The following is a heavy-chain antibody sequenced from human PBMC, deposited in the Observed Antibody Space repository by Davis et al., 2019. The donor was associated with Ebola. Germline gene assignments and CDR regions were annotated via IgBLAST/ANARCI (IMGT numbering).Heavy chain of an antibody. V-gene: IGHV3-33*03. CDR2: IWSDDIKK. CDR1: NFTFNTYD. D-gene: IGHD3-16*01. J-gene: IGHJ4*02. Sequence: LSLTCVASNFTFNTYDFHWVRQAPGKGLEWVAAIWSDDIKKYYADSVKGRSTISRDNSKNTVHLEMNSLRVDDTAVYFCARGGGPYYIDYWGQGALVTVSS. CDR3: ARGGGPYYIDY.